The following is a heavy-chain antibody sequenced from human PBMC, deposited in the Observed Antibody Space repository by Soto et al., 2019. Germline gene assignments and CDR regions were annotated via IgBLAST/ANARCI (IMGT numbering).Heavy chain of an antibody. J-gene: IGHJ6*02. CDR3: ARYQVAAAGRRGGYYGMDV. V-gene: IGHV4-34*01. D-gene: IGHD6-13*01. CDR1: GGSFSGYY. CDR2: INHSGST. Sequence: QVQLQQWGAGLLKPSETLSLTCAVYGGSFSGYYWSWIRQPPGKGLEWIGEINHSGSTNYNPSLKSRVTISVDTSKNQISLKLSSVTAADTAVYYCARYQVAAAGRRGGYYGMDVWGQGTTVTVSS.